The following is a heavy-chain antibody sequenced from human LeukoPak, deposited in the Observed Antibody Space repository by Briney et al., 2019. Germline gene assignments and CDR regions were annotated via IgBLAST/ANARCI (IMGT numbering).Heavy chain of an antibody. D-gene: IGHD3-10*01. CDR1: GFTFSSYD. V-gene: IGHV3-13*01. CDR3: ARGSRGLLWFGELLYDY. Sequence: GGSLRLSCAASGFTFSSYDMHWVRQATGKGLEWVSAIGTAGDTYYPGSVKGRFTISRENAKNSLYLQMNSLRAGDTAVYYCARGSRGLLWFGELLYDYWGQGTLVTVSS. J-gene: IGHJ4*02. CDR2: IGTAGDT.